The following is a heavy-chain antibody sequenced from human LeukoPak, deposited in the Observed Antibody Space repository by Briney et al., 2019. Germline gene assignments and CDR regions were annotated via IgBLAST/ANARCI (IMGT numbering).Heavy chain of an antibody. CDR1: GLTFSNAW. D-gene: IGHD6-19*01. CDR3: ASSYSSEGGYWFDP. J-gene: IGHJ5*02. V-gene: IGHV3-11*04. Sequence: TGGSLRLSCAASGLTFSNAWMSWVRQAPGKGLEWVSAITGSGGSTYYADSVKGRFTISRDNAKNSLYLQMNSLRAEDTAVYYCASSYSSEGGYWFDPWGQGTLVTVSS. CDR2: ITGSGGST.